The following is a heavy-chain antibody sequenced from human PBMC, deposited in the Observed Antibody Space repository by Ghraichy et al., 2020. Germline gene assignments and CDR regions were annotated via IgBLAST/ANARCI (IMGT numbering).Heavy chain of an antibody. D-gene: IGHD3-3*01. CDR1: GGSISSYY. CDR3: ARDRGANDFWSGYYTWYFDL. CDR2: IYYSGST. J-gene: IGHJ2*01. Sequence: ESLNISCTVSGGSISSYYWSWIRQPPGKGLEWIGYIYYSGSTNYNPSLKSRVSISVDTSKNQFSLKLSSVTAADTAIYYCARDRGANDFWSGYYTWYFDLWGRGTLVTVSS. V-gene: IGHV4-59*01.